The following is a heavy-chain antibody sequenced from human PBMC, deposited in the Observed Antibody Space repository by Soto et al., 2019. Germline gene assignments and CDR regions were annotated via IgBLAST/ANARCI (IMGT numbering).Heavy chain of an antibody. Sequence: QVQLQESGPGLVKPSETLSLTCTVSGGTISRYYWSWIRQAPGKGLEWIGYMYHTGSTVYNTSFKCRVTISVDTSKNQFSLKLNSVTAADTAVYYCARDLWGYCGTACYPLDVWGQGTTVTVSS. V-gene: IGHV4-59*01. J-gene: IGHJ6*02. D-gene: IGHD2-21*02. CDR2: MYHTGST. CDR3: ARDLWGYCGTACYPLDV. CDR1: GGTISRYY.